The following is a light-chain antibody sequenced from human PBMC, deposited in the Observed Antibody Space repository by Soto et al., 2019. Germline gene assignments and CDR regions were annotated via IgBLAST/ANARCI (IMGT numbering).Light chain of an antibody. CDR2: DAS. CDR1: QTINSW. Sequence: DIQMTQSPSTLSASVGDRVTITCRASQTINSWLAWYQQKPGKAPRLLIYDASSLESGGPTRFSGSGSGTEFTLTNSSLQPDDFATYYCQQYSSYWTFGQGTKVEIK. J-gene: IGKJ1*01. V-gene: IGKV1-5*01. CDR3: QQYSSYWT.